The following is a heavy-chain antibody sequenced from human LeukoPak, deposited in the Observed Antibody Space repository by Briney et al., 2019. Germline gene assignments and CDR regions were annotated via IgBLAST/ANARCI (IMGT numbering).Heavy chain of an antibody. V-gene: IGHV3-23*01. CDR3: AKASSVAGTPNFDY. Sequence: GGSLRLSCAASGFTFSSYAMSWVRQAPGKGLEWVSTISSSGGSTYNADSVKGRFTISRDNSKNTLYVQMYSLRADDTAVYYCAKASSVAGTPNFDYWGQGTLVTVSS. J-gene: IGHJ4*02. CDR1: GFTFSSYA. D-gene: IGHD6-19*01. CDR2: ISSSGGST.